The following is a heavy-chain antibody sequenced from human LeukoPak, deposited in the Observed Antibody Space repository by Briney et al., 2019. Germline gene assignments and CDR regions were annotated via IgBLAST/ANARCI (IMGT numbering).Heavy chain of an antibody. J-gene: IGHJ4*02. Sequence: SETLSLTCTVSGGSISSYDWSWIRQPPGKGLEWIGYIFHSGSTNCNPSLKSRVTISVDTSKNQFSLRMSSMTAADTAVYYCARATSPFYTDFDYWGQGTLVTVSS. CDR1: GGSISSYD. CDR2: IFHSGST. D-gene: IGHD1-1*01. V-gene: IGHV4-59*01. CDR3: ARATSPFYTDFDY.